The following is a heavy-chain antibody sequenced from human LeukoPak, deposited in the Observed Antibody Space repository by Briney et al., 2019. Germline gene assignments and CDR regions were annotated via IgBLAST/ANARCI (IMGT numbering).Heavy chain of an antibody. D-gene: IGHD6-19*01. CDR1: GGSFSGYY. CDR3: ARDSSGWYKDY. CDR2: INHSGST. V-gene: IGHV4-34*01. J-gene: IGHJ4*02. Sequence: SETLSLTCAVYGGSFSGYYWSWIRQPPGKGLEWIGEINHSGSTNYNPSLKSRVTISVDTSKNQFSLKLSSVTAADTAVYYCARDSSGWYKDYWGQRTLVTVSS.